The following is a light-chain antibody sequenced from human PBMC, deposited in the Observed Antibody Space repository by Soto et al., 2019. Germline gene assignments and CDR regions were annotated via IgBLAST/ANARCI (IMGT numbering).Light chain of an antibody. CDR1: QTVKNY. Sequence: DIQLTQSPSSLSASVGDTVTITCRAGQTVKNYLNWYQLKPGKVPKLLIYAASSLQNGVPARFVGGASGTDFTLTIITLQPEDFETYYCQQNYSDRQTFGQGTKLEI. J-gene: IGKJ2*01. CDR2: AAS. V-gene: IGKV1-39*01. CDR3: QQNYSDRQT.